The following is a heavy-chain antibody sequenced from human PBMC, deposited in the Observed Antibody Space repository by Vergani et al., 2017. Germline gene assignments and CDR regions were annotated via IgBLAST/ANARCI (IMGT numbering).Heavy chain of an antibody. Sequence: QLQLQESGPGLVKPSETLSLSCTVSGDSLSTSSYAWGWIRQPPGKTLEWIGTVFYGGRTSYNPSLKSRVTLSLDTSKKQISLHLTSVTAADTAVYYCARHISGVRPWSMTAFDYWGQGTLVTVSS. V-gene: IGHV4-39*01. D-gene: IGHD7-27*01. CDR3: ARHISGVRPWSMTAFDY. CDR1: GDSLSTSSYA. J-gene: IGHJ4*02. CDR2: VFYGGRT.